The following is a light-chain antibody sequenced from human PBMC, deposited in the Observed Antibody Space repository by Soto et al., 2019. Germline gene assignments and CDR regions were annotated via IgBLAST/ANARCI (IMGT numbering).Light chain of an antibody. CDR1: SSDVGGYNY. V-gene: IGLV2-14*01. Sequence: QSALTQPASVSGSPGQSITISCTGSSSDVGGYNYVSWYQQHPGKAPKLMIYDVTNRPSGVSNRFSGSKSGNTASLTISRLHAEDEADYFGTSYTSISTYVFGTGTKLTVL. CDR3: TSYTSISTYV. CDR2: DVT. J-gene: IGLJ1*01.